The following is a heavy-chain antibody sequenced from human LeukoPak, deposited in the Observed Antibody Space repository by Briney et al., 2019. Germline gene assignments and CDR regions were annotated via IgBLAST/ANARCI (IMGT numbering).Heavy chain of an antibody. D-gene: IGHD1-1*01. CDR1: GGSFSGYY. CDR3: ARDNPTPYWFDP. J-gene: IGHJ5*02. Sequence: SETLSLTCAVYGGSFSGYYWSWIRQPPGKGLEWIGEINHSGSTNYNPSLKSRVTISVDTSKNQFSLKLSSVTAADTAVYYCARDNPTPYWFDPWGLGTLVTVSS. CDR2: INHSGST. V-gene: IGHV4-34*01.